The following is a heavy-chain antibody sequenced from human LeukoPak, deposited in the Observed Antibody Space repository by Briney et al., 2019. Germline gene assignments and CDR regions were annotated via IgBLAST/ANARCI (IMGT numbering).Heavy chain of an antibody. CDR3: ARVGYSYGTENDAFDI. V-gene: IGHV4-39*07. D-gene: IGHD5-18*01. CDR2: IYYSGST. CDR1: GGSISSNTYY. Sequence: SETLSLTCTVSGGSISSNTYYWGWIRQPPGKGLEWIGSIYYSGSTYYNPSLKSRVTISVDTSKNQFSLKLSSVTAADTAVYYCARVGYSYGTENDAFDIWGQGTMVTVSS. J-gene: IGHJ3*02.